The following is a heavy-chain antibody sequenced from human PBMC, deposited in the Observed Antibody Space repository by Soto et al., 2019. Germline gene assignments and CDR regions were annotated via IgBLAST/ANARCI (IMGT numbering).Heavy chain of an antibody. V-gene: IGHV1-69*02. CDR2: IIPILGIA. CDR1: GGTFSSYT. CDR3: ARSSSGWFAQDY. J-gene: IGHJ4*02. Sequence: SVKVSCKASGGTFSSYTISWVRQAPGQGLEWMGRIIPILGIANYAQKFQGRVTITADKSTSTAYMELSSLRSEDTAVYYCARSSSGWFAQDYWGQGTLVTVSS. D-gene: IGHD6-19*01.